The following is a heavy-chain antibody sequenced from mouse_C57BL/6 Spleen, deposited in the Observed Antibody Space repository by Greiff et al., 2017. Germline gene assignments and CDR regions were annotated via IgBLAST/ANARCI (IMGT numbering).Heavy chain of an antibody. CDR3: TRMGDDDEGVGWYFGV. Sequence: EVQLQQSGAELVRPGASVKLSCTASGFNIKDYYMHWVKQRPEQGLEWIGRFHPEDGDTEYAPKFKGKATMTADTSSNTAYVQLSRLTSEDTAVYYCTRMGDDDEGVGWYFGVWGTGATVTV. CDR1: GFNIKDYY. D-gene: IGHD2-4*01. CDR2: FHPEDGDT. V-gene: IGHV14-1*01. J-gene: IGHJ1*03.